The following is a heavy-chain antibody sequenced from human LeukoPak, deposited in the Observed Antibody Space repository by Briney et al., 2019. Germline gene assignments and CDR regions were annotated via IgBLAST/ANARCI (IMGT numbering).Heavy chain of an antibody. Sequence: SETLSLTCSLSGGSISRTTYYWGWIRQTPGKELEWIGTIYYTGGTYYNPSLKSRVTISIDRSTNQFSLKLSSVTAADTALYFCARADSSSWYYFDYWGQGTLVTVS. CDR2: IYYTGGT. V-gene: IGHV4-39*07. J-gene: IGHJ4*02. D-gene: IGHD6-13*01. CDR1: GGSISRTTYY. CDR3: ARADSSSWYYFDY.